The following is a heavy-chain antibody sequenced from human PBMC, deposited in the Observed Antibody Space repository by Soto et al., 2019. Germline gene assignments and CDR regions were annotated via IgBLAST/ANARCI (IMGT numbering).Heavy chain of an antibody. Sequence: QVQLVQSGAEVKKPGSSVKVSCKASGGSFSNYALNWVRQAPGQGLEWMGRTVPFVGITKYAQKFQGRVTITADNSTSTAYMELSSLRSEDTAVYYCAREMGATNDYWGQGTLVTVSS. CDR1: GGSFSNYA. J-gene: IGHJ4*02. V-gene: IGHV1-69*04. CDR3: AREMGATNDY. CDR2: TVPFVGIT. D-gene: IGHD1-26*01.